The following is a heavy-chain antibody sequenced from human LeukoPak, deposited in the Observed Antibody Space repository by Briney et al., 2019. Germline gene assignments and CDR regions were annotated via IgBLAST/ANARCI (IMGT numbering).Heavy chain of an antibody. V-gene: IGHV3-23*01. CDR1: GFTFSSYA. J-gene: IGHJ4*02. CDR3: AKSRAGPFDY. CDR2: ISGSGGSA. Sequence: GGSLRLSCAASGFTFSSYAMSWVRQAPGKGLEWVSSISGSGGSAHYADSVKGRFTISRDNSKNTLYLQMNSLRAEDTAVCYCAKSRAGPFDYWGQGTLVTVSS. D-gene: IGHD6-13*01.